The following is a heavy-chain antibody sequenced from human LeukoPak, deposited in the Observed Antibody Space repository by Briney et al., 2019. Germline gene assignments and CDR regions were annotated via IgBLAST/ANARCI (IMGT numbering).Heavy chain of an antibody. Sequence: SETLSLTCAVSGGSISSNNWWDWVRQPPGKGLEWIGEIYHSGSTNYNPSLKSRVTISVDKSKNQLFLKLNSVTAADTAVYYCARDLGSSTPSGVWGKGTTVTVSS. D-gene: IGHD3-16*01. J-gene: IGHJ6*04. CDR3: ARDLGSSTPSGV. CDR1: GGSISSNNW. V-gene: IGHV4-4*02. CDR2: IYHSGST.